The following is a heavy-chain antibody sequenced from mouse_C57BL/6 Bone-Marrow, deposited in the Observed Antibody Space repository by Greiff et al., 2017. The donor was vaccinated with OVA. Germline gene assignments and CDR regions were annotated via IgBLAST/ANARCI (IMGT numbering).Heavy chain of an antibody. Sequence: EVKLMESGGGLVQPKGSLKLSCAASGFSFNTYAMNWVRQAPGKGLEWVARISSKSNNYATYYADSVKDRFTISRDDSESMLYLQMNNLKPEDTAMYYCVGGNLDYWGQGTTLTVSS. CDR3: VGGNLDY. CDR2: ISSKSNNYAT. V-gene: IGHV10-1*01. J-gene: IGHJ2*01. CDR1: GFSFNTYA. D-gene: IGHD2-1*01.